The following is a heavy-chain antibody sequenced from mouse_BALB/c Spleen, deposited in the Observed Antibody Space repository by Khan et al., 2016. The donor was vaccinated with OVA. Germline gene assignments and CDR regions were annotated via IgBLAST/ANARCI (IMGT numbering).Heavy chain of an antibody. V-gene: IGHV1-20*02. CDR3: TRKNGSDFDY. CDR1: GYSFTGYF. J-gene: IGHJ2*01. CDR2: INPHIGET. Sequence: VQLQQSGPELVKPGASVKISCKASGYSFTGYFMNWVMQSHGKSLEWIGRINPHIGETFYNQRFKDKVTLTVDESSSTAHMELRSLASEDSAVYFCTRKNGSDFDYWGQGTTLTVSS. D-gene: IGHD1-1*01.